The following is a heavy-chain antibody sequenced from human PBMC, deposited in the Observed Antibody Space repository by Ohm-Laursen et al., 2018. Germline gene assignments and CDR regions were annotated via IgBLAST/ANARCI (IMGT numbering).Heavy chain of an antibody. CDR1: GFSLSSYS. CDR2: IDTSSRGI. D-gene: IGHD2-2*01. J-gene: IGHJ4*02. V-gene: IGHV3-48*04. CDR3: ARNSSTWGRSVDY. Sequence: SLRLSCAASGFSLSSYSMNWVRQAPGKGLQWVSYIDTSSRGIYSVDSVKGRFTVSRDNAKNSLFLQMNSLRAEDTAVYYCARNSSTWGRSVDYWGQGALVTVSS.